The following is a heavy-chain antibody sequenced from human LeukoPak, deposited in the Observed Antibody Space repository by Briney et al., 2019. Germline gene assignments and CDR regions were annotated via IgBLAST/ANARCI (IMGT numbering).Heavy chain of an antibody. CDR1: GFTFSSYA. CDR3: ARDLGHGYSYGYYYYYGMDV. J-gene: IGHJ6*02. CDR2: IWYDGSNK. V-gene: IGHV3-33*08. D-gene: IGHD5-18*01. Sequence: GGSLRLSCAASGFTFSSYAMHWVRQAPGKGLEWVAVIWYDGSNKYYADSVKGRFTISRDNSKNTLYLQMNSLRAEDTAVYYCARDLGHGYSYGYYYYYGMDVWGQGTTVTVSS.